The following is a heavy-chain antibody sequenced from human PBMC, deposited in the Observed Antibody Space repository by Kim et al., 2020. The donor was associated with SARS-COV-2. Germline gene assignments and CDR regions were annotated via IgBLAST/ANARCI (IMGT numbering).Heavy chain of an antibody. J-gene: IGHJ6*02. D-gene: IGHD2-8*01. V-gene: IGHV3-23*01. CDR1: GFTFSSYA. CDR2: ISGSGGST. CDR3: AKAKGRHGQIYYYGMDV. Sequence: GGSLRLSCAASGFTFSSYAMSWVRQAPGKGLEWVSAISGSGGSTYYADSVKGRFTISRDNSKNTLYLQMNSLRAEDTAVYYCAKAKGRHGQIYYYGMDVWGQGTTVTVSS.